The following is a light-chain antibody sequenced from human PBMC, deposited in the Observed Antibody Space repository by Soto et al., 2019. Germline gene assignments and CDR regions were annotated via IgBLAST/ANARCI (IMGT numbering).Light chain of an antibody. Sequence: QSVLTQPASVSGSPGQSITISCAGTSSDVGGYNYVSWYQQHPGKAPKLMIYEVHNRPSGVSDRFSGSKSGITASLTISGLQADDEADYYCSSYTSTRPSIVLGAGTKVTVL. CDR2: EVH. J-gene: IGLJ1*01. V-gene: IGLV2-14*01. CDR3: SSYTSTRPSIV. CDR1: SSDVGGYNY.